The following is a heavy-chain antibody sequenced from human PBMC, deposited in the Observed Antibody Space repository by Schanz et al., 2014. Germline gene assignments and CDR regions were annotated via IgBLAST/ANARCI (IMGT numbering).Heavy chain of an antibody. Sequence: EVQLLESGGGLIQPGGSLRLSCAASGFIFGSSVMAWVRQAPGKGLEWVPGITGASDHIDYAESVKGRFTISRDNSKNTLYLQMDSLRAEDTAVYFCAKKVPAYNPFDSWGQGTLVTVSS. CDR3: AKKVPAYNPFDS. CDR2: ITGASDHI. V-gene: IGHV3-23*01. CDR1: GFIFGSSV. J-gene: IGHJ4*02. D-gene: IGHD1-1*01.